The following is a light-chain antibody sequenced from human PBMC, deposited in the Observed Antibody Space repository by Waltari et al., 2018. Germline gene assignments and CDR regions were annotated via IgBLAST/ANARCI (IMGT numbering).Light chain of an antibody. J-gene: IGKJ1*01. CDR3: MQGTHWPPT. CDR1: QSLVFSGGETY. Sequence: DVVMTQSPLPLPVTLGQPASLSCRASQSLVFSGGETYLNWFHQRPGQSPRRLIYKISNRDSGVPDRFSGSGSATDFTLIISRVEAEDVGVYYCMQGTHWPPTFGQGTKVEIK. V-gene: IGKV2-30*01. CDR2: KIS.